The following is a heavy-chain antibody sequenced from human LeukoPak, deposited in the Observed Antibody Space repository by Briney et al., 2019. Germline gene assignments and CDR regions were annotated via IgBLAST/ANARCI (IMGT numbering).Heavy chain of an antibody. CDR1: GGSLYRYY. J-gene: IGHJ4*02. V-gene: IGHV4-59*01. Sequence: PEAPSDTCTVPGGSLYRYYWSWIRQPPGKGLEWIGYIYYSGMTNYNPSLKSRVTISLDTSKNQFSLKLSSVTAADTAVYYCASADYDDYYIDFWGQGTLVTVSS. CDR3: ASADYDDYYIDF. CDR2: IYYSGMT. D-gene: IGHD4-17*01.